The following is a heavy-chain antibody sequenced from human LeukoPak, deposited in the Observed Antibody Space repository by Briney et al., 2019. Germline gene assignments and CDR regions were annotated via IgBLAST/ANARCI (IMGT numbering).Heavy chain of an antibody. D-gene: IGHD3-10*01. J-gene: IGHJ5*02. CDR1: GGSISSSRYY. Sequence: SETLSLTCTVSGGSISSSRYYWGWIRQPPGKGLEWIGSIYYSGSTYYNPSLKSRVTISVDTSKNQFSLKLSSMTAADTAVYYCARDLGGPEGSWFDPWGQGTLVTVSS. V-gene: IGHV4-39*07. CDR2: IYYSGST. CDR3: ARDLGGPEGSWFDP.